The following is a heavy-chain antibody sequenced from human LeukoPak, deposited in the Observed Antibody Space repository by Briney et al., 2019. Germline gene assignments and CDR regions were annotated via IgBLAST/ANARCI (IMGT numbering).Heavy chain of an antibody. CDR2: IYYSGST. V-gene: IGHV4-59*01. D-gene: IGHD3-22*01. CDR1: GGSISSYY. Sequence: PSETLSLTCTVSGGSISSYYWSWIRQPPGKGLEWIGYIYYSGSTNYNPCLKSRVTISVDTSKNQFSLKLSSVTAADTAVYYCARVRALSYYDSSGDLYYFDYWGQGTLVTVSS. J-gene: IGHJ4*02. CDR3: ARVRALSYYDSSGDLYYFDY.